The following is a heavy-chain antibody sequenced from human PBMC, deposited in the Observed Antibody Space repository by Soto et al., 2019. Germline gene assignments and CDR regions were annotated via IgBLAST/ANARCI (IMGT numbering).Heavy chain of an antibody. V-gene: IGHV3-23*01. Sequence: EVQLLESGGGLVQRGGSRRLSCEASGFPFSVYAMTWIRQAHGRGLEWVSSITADGESPYYADSVKGRFTVSRDNSKNSLFLQMDSLRVDDTCVYWCAEDFMMYAVSRFDSWGQGALVTVSS. CDR3: AEDFMMYAVSRFDS. D-gene: IGHD2-8*01. CDR2: ITADGESP. CDR1: GFPFSVYA. J-gene: IGHJ5*01.